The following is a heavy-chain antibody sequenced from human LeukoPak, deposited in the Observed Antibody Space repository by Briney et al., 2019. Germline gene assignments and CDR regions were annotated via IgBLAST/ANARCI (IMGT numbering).Heavy chain of an antibody. J-gene: IGHJ3*02. Sequence: GASVKVSCKASGYTFTSYGISWVRQAPGQGLEWMGWISAYNGNTNYAQKLQGRVTMTTDTSTSTAYMELRSLRSDDTAVYYCAREPGVVPAAILEEAFDIWGQGTMVTVSS. CDR3: AREPGVVPAAILEEAFDI. V-gene: IGHV1-18*01. CDR1: GYTFTSYG. D-gene: IGHD2-2*01. CDR2: ISAYNGNT.